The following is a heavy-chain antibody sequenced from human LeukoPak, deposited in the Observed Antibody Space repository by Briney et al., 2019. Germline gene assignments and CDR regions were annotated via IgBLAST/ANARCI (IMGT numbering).Heavy chain of an antibody. CDR2: ISISGGT. CDR1: GGSISSYY. V-gene: IGHV4-4*07. D-gene: IGHD3-10*01. Sequence: SETLSPTCTVPGGSISSYYWGSIRQPAGKGLEWIGRISISGGTNYNPSLKSRVTISVDTSKNQFSLKLSSVTAADTAVYYCARVKYYYGSGSYLHYFDYWGQGTLVTVSS. J-gene: IGHJ4*02. CDR3: ARVKYYYGSGSYLHYFDY.